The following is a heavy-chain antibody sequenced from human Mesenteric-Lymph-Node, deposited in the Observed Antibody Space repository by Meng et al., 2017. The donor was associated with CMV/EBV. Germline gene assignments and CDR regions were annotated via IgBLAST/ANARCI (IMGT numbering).Heavy chain of an antibody. V-gene: IGHV4-39*01. Sequence: QLQLQAWGPGLLQPSDPLSLPGMVSGDSTSNSTYYGTWIRQTPGKGLEWIGSVHHSGTTYYNPSLKGRLTISVDTSANLFALRLTTVTAADTATYYCARPGNYDSDYSEYWGQGTLVTVSS. CDR1: GDSTSNSTYY. D-gene: IGHD3-22*01. CDR2: VHHSGTT. J-gene: IGHJ4*02. CDR3: ARPGNYDSDYSEY.